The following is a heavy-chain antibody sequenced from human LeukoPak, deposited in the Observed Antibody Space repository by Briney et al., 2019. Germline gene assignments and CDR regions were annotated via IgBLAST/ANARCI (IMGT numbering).Heavy chain of an antibody. CDR3: AREGDYGDNFDY. J-gene: IGHJ4*02. D-gene: IGHD4-17*01. CDR2: IYYSGST. Sequence: SETLSLTCTVSGGSISGYYWSWIRQPPGKGLESIGYIYYSGSTNYNPSLKSRVTISVDTSKNQFSLKLSSMTAADTAVYFCAREGDYGDNFDYWGQGSQVTVSS. V-gene: IGHV4-59*01. CDR1: GGSISGYY.